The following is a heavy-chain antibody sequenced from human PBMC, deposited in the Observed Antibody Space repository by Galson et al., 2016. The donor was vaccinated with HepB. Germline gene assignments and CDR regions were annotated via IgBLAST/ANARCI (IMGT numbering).Heavy chain of an antibody. J-gene: IGHJ6*02. D-gene: IGHD5-24*01. V-gene: IGHV1-69*13. Sequence: SVKVSCKASGGTFSRFAISWVRQAPGQELEWLGGIIPMSGTAHYAQRFQGRVTISAYESTNTAYMEVSSLRYEDTAVYYCARVRDGYNTHFYYGMDVWGQGTSVTVS. CDR1: GGTFSRFA. CDR3: ARVRDGYNTHFYYGMDV. CDR2: IIPMSGTA.